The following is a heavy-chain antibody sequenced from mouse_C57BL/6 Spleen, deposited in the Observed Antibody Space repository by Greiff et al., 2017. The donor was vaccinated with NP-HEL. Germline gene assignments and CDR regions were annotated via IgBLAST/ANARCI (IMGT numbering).Heavy chain of an antibody. V-gene: IGHV1-69*01. Sequence: QVQLQQPGAELVMPGASVKLSCKASGYTFTSYWMHWVKQRPGQGLEWIGEIDPSDSYTNYTQKFKGKSTLTVDKSSSTAYRQLSSLPSEDSAVYYCARGPRYYGSSYVWYFDVWGTGTTVTVSS. J-gene: IGHJ1*03. CDR1: GYTFTSYW. CDR2: IDPSDSYT. D-gene: IGHD1-1*01. CDR3: ARGPRYYGSSYVWYFDV.